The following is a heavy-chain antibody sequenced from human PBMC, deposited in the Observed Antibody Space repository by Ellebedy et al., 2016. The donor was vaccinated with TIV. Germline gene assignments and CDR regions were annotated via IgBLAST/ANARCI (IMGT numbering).Heavy chain of an antibody. CDR1: GGSFSGYY. CDR2: INHSGST. CDR3: ARGTNRYDWYFDL. V-gene: IGHV4-34*01. J-gene: IGHJ2*01. D-gene: IGHD5-12*01. Sequence: SETLSLXXAVYGGSFSGYYWSWIRQPPGKGLEWIGEINHSGSTNYNPSLKSRVTISVDTSKNQFSLKLSSVTAADTAVYYCARGTNRYDWYFDLWGRGTLVTVSS.